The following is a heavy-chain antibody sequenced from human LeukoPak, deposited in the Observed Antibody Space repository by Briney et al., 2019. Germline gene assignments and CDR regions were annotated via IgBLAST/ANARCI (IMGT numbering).Heavy chain of an antibody. CDR1: GGSISSSSYY. J-gene: IGHJ6*02. CDR3: ARPTVTTRDGMDV. CDR2: ICYSGST. V-gene: IGHV4-39*01. D-gene: IGHD4-11*01. Sequence: SETLSLTCTVSGGSISSSSYYWGWIRQPPGKGLEWIGSICYSGSTYYNPSLKSRVTISVDTSKNQFSLKLSSVTAADTAVYYCARPTVTTRDGMDVWGQGTTVTVSS.